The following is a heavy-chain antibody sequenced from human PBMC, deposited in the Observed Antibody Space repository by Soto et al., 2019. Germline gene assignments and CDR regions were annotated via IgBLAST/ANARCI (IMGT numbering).Heavy chain of an antibody. CDR2: ISAYNGNT. J-gene: IGHJ6*03. V-gene: IGHV1-18*01. CDR1: RYTFPSYG. CDR3: ARLAITLFVVVTDYYYYMDV. Sequence: ASVQVSCQASRYTFPSYGISWVRQAPGQGLAWMGWISAYNGNTNYAQKLQGRVTLTTDTSTSTAYMELRSLRSDDTAVYYCARLAITLFVVVTDYYYYMDVWGKGTTVPVSS. D-gene: IGHD3-3*01.